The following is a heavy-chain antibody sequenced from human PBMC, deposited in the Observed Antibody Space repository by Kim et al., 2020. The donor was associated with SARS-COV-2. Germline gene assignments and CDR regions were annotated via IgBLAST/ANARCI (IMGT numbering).Heavy chain of an antibody. V-gene: IGHV5-51*01. Sequence: GESLKISCKGSGYSFTNYWIGWLRQMPGKGLECMGIIYPGDSDTRYSPSFQGQVTFSADKSISTAYLQWSSLKASDTAMYYCARLAIDVVAVPAAIPARWYFDLWGRGTLVTVSS. D-gene: IGHD2-2*02. CDR2: IYPGDSDT. CDR3: ARLAIDVVAVPAAIPARWYFDL. J-gene: IGHJ2*01. CDR1: GYSFTNYW.